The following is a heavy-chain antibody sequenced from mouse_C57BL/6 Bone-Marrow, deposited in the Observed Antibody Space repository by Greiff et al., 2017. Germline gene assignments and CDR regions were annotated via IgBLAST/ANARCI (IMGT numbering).Heavy chain of an antibody. V-gene: IGHV3-5*01. CDR1: GISITTGNNR. D-gene: IGHD2-5*01. CDR2: IYYSGTI. Sequence: EVQLQQSGPGLVKPSQTVFLTCTVTGISITTGNNRWSWIRQFPGNQREWIGYIYYSGTITYKRSLTKRTPITRDPPKNQFFLEMYSLTVEDTAPYSCARHYSNSLYFDVLGPGPTFPVSS. J-gene: IGHJ1*01. CDR3: ARHYSNSLYFDV.